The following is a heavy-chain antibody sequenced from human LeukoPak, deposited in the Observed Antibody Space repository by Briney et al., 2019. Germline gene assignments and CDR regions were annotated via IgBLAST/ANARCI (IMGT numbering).Heavy chain of an antibody. Sequence: ASVKASCKTSGYTFTDFYILWVRQAPGQGLEWMGWINPNTSITYYPEKFQGRVTMTRDTSINTVYMDLKRLKPDDTAVYYCLLIGFDFWGQGTLVTVSS. J-gene: IGHJ4*02. CDR3: LLIGFDF. CDR1: GYTFTDFY. CDR2: INPNTSIT. V-gene: IGHV1-2*02.